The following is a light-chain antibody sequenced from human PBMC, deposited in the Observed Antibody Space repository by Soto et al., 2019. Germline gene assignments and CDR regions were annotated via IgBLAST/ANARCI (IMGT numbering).Light chain of an antibody. V-gene: IGKV3-20*01. Sequence: EIVLKQSPGTLSLSPGERATLSCRASQSVSSSYLAWYQQKPGQAPRLLIYGASSRATGIPDRFSGSGSGTDFTLAISRLEPEDFAVYYCQQYDSSPKTFGQGTKVDIK. CDR2: GAS. CDR1: QSVSSSY. J-gene: IGKJ1*01. CDR3: QQYDSSPKT.